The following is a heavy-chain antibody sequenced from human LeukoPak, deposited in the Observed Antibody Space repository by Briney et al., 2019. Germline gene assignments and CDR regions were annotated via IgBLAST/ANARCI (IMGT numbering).Heavy chain of an antibody. Sequence: ASVKVSCKASGYTFAGYYMHWVRQAPGQGLEWMGWISPNSGGTNYAQKFQGRVTMTRDTSISTAYMELSRLRSDDTAVYYCARDLMVGAADGDFWGQGTLVTVPS. CDR3: ARDLMVGAADGDF. D-gene: IGHD2-15*01. J-gene: IGHJ4*02. V-gene: IGHV1-2*02. CDR2: ISPNSGGT. CDR1: GYTFAGYY.